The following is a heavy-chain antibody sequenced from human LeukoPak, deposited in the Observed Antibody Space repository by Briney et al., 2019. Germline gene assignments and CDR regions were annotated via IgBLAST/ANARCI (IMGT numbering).Heavy chain of an antibody. CDR1: GFTFSSYA. V-gene: IGHV3-30-3*01. Sequence: GRSLRLSCTASGFTFSSYAMHWVRQAPGKGLEWVAVISYDGSNKYYADSVKGRFTISRDNSKNTLYLQMNSLRAEDTAVYYCARIDAFDIWGQGTMVTVSS. J-gene: IGHJ3*02. CDR2: ISYDGSNK. CDR3: ARIDAFDI.